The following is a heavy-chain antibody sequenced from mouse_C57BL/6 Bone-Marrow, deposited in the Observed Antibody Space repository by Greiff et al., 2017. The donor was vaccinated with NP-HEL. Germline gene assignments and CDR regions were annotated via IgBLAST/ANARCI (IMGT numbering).Heavy chain of an antibody. CDR2: INPNNGGT. Sequence: EVQLQQSGPELVKPGASVKISCKASGYTFTDYYMNWVKQSHGKSLEWIGDINPNNGGTSYNQKFKGKATLTVDKSSSTAYMELRSLTSEDSAVYYCARFWKLPYYYAMDYWGQGTSVTVSS. D-gene: IGHD1-1*02. J-gene: IGHJ4*01. CDR3: ARFWKLPYYYAMDY. CDR1: GYTFTDYY. V-gene: IGHV1-26*01.